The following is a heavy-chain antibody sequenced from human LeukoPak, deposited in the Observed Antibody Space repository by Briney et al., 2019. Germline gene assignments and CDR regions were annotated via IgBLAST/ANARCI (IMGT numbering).Heavy chain of an antibody. CDR2: IRYDGSNK. CDR1: GFTFSSYG. V-gene: IGHV3-30*02. CDR3: ALGDSSGYYQRRVDY. Sequence: PGGSLRLSCAASGFTFSSYGMHWVRQAPGKGLEWVAFIRYDGSNKYYADSVKGRFTISRDNSKNTLYLQINSLRAEDTAVYYCALGDSSGYYQRRVDYWGQGTLVTVSS. J-gene: IGHJ4*02. D-gene: IGHD3-22*01.